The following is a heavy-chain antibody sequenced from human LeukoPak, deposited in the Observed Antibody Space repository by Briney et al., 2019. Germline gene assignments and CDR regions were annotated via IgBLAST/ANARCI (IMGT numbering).Heavy chain of an antibody. Sequence: GGSLRLSCAASGFTFSSYWMSWVRQAPGKGLEWVANIKHDRSDKYYVDSVKGRFTISRDNAKNSLYLQMNSLRAEDTAMYYCARDLWFGEFPYYFDQWGQGTLVTVSS. CDR3: ARDLWFGEFPYYFDQ. J-gene: IGHJ4*02. CDR1: GFTFSSYW. D-gene: IGHD3-10*01. V-gene: IGHV3-7*01. CDR2: IKHDRSDK.